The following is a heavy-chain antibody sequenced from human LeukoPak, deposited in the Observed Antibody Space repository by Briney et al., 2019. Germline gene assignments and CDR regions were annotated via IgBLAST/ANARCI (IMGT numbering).Heavy chain of an antibody. J-gene: IGHJ5*02. V-gene: IGHV3-23*01. Sequence: PGGCLRLSCAASGFTFSSYAMSWVRQAPGKGLECVSAISGSGGSTYYADSVKGRFTISRDNSKNTLYLQMNSLRAEDTAVYYCAKQVVITSHWFDPWGQGTLVTVSS. D-gene: IGHD3-22*01. CDR1: GFTFSSYA. CDR2: ISGSGGST. CDR3: AKQVVITSHWFDP.